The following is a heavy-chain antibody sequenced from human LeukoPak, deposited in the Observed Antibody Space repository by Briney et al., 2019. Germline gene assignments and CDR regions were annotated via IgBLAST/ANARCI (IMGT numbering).Heavy chain of an antibody. V-gene: IGHV3-23*01. D-gene: IGHD4-23*01. CDR2: ISGRDDDT. J-gene: IGHJ4*02. Sequence: GGSLRLSCAASGCTFRIHGMNWLRQAPEKGLEWVSIISGRDDDTYYADSVKGRFNISRDNSKNRLYLQMNSLRAEDPAVYYCARRSDYGGNWNYFDYWGQGTLVTVSS. CDR1: GCTFRIHG. CDR3: ARRSDYGGNWNYFDY.